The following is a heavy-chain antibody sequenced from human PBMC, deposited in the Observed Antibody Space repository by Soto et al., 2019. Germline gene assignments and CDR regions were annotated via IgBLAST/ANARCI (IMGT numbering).Heavy chain of an antibody. J-gene: IGHJ5*02. V-gene: IGHV3-23*01. CDR3: AKDQRRFCSGGSCYSGPFDP. Sequence: HPGGSLRLSCAASGFTFSSYAMSWVRQAPGKGLEWVSAISGSGGSTYYADSVKGRFTISRDNSKNTLYLQMNSLRAEDTAVYYCAKDQRRFCSGGSCYSGPFDPWGQGTLVTVSS. CDR1: GFTFSSYA. D-gene: IGHD2-15*01. CDR2: ISGSGGST.